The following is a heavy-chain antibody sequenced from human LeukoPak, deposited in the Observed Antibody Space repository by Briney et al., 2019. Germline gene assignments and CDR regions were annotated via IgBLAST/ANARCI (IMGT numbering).Heavy chain of an antibody. CDR3: ARARAACTTVYY. V-gene: IGHV4-30-2*01. J-gene: IGHJ4*02. D-gene: IGHD2/OR15-2a*01. Sequence: TLSLTCTVSGGSISSGGYYWGWVRQPPGRGLEWIGYIYHSGITYYNPSLRSRFTISVDRSKTQFSLKLSSVTAANTAVYFWARARAACTTVYYWGQGTLFTVSS. CDR2: IYHSGIT. CDR1: GGSISSGGYY.